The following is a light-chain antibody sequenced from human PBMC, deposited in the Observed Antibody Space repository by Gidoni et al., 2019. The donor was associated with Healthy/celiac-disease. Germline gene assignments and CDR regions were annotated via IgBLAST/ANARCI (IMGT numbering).Light chain of an antibody. Sequence: DIQMTHSPSSLSASVGDRVTITCQASQDISKYLNWYQQKPGKAPKLLIYDASNLETGVPSRFSGSGSGTDFTFTISSLQPEDIATYYCQQYDNHPLTFGGGTKVEIK. J-gene: IGKJ4*01. CDR2: DAS. CDR3: QQYDNHPLT. V-gene: IGKV1-33*01. CDR1: QDISKY.